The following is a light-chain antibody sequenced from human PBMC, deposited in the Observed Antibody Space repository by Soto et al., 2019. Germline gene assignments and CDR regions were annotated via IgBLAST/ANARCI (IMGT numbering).Light chain of an antibody. CDR1: QRVSNTS. CDR3: QQRSDWPRT. CDR2: EAS. Sequence: EIVLPQSPATLSVSPGEGATLSCRASQRVSNTSLAWYQQKPGQAPRLLIYEASNRATGIPARFSGGGSGTDFPLTISSLEPEDFAVYFCQQRSDWPRTYGQGTKLEI. V-gene: IGKV3-11*01. J-gene: IGKJ2*01.